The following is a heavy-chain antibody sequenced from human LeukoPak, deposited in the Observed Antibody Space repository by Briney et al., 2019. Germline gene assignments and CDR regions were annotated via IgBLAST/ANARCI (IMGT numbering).Heavy chain of an antibody. CDR1: GYSFTSCW. CDR2: IDPSDSYT. J-gene: IGHJ4*02. D-gene: IGHD2-21*02. CDR3: ARPTGGDCGGDCYFFDY. V-gene: IGHV5-10-1*01. Sequence: GESLKISCKGSGYSFTSCWISWVRQMPGKGLEWMGRIDPSDSYTNYSPSFQGHVTISADKSISTAYLQWSSLKASDTAMYYCARPTGGDCGGDCYFFDYWGQGTLVTVSS.